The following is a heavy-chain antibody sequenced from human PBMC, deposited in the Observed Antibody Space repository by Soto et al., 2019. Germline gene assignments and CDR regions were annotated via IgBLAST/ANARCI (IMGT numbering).Heavy chain of an antibody. Sequence: PGGSLRLSYAASGFTFSSYAMSWVRQAPGKGLEWVSAISGSGGSTYYADSVKGRFTISRDNSKNTLYLQMNSLRAEDTAVYYCAKSHRALNGWYFDYWGQGTLVTVSS. CDR3: AKSHRALNGWYFDY. CDR2: ISGSGGST. D-gene: IGHD2-15*01. CDR1: GFTFSSYA. J-gene: IGHJ4*02. V-gene: IGHV3-23*01.